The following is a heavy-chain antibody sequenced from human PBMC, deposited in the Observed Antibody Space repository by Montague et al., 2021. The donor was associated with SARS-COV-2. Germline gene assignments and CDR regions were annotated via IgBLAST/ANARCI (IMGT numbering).Heavy chain of an antibody. CDR3: TRGGTRDRGAAATGFGDY. CDR1: GFTFSSYD. CDR2: IGTAGDT. Sequence: SLRLSCAASGFTFSSYDMYWVRQATGKGLEWVSVIGTAGDTYYPGSVKGRFTISRENAKNSLFLQMNSLRAGDTAVYYCTRGGTRDRGAAATGFGDYWGQGTLVTVSS. V-gene: IGHV3-13*04. J-gene: IGHJ4*02. D-gene: IGHD6-13*01.